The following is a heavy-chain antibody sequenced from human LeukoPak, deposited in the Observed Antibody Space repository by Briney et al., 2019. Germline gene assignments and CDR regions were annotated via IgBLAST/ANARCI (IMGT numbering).Heavy chain of an antibody. D-gene: IGHD3-22*01. J-gene: IGHJ4*02. CDR2: IKQDGSEK. Sequence: GGSLRLSXAASGFTFSSYWMSWVRQAPGKGLEWVANIKQDGSEKYYVDSVKGRFTISRDNAKNSLYLQMNSLRAEDTAVYYCARDNLPLYYYDSSGYYYFDYWGQGTLVTVSS. V-gene: IGHV3-7*01. CDR3: ARDNLPLYYYDSSGYYYFDY. CDR1: GFTFSSYW.